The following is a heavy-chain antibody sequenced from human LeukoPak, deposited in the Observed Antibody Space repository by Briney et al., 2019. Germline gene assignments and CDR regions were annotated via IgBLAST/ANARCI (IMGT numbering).Heavy chain of an antibody. CDR3: ARHRVSYTTQYYYYYYMDV. Sequence: PSETLSLTCTVSGGSISSSSYYWGWIRQPPGKGLEWIGSIYYSGSTYYNPSLKSRVTISVDTSKNQFSLKLSSVTAADTAVYYCARHRVSYTTQYYYYYYMDVWGRGTTVTVSS. CDR1: GGSISSSSYY. D-gene: IGHD4-17*01. J-gene: IGHJ6*03. CDR2: IYYSGST. V-gene: IGHV4-39*01.